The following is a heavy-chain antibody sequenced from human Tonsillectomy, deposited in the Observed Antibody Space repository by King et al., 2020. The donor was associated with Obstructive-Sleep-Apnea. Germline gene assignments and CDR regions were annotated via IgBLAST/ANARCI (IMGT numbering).Heavy chain of an antibody. CDR3: ARPRSFSYFDY. CDR1: GYSFSSYW. V-gene: IGHV5-51*01. Sequence: VQLVESGAEVKKPGESLKISCKGSGYSFSSYWIGGVRQMPGKGLEWMGIIYPDDSDTRYSPSFQGQVTISADKSISTAYLQRSSLKASDTAMYYCARPRSFSYFDYWGQGTPVTVSS. J-gene: IGHJ4*02. CDR2: IYPDDSDT.